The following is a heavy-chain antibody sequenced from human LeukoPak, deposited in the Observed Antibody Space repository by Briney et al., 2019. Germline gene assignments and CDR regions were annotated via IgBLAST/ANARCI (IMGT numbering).Heavy chain of an antibody. Sequence: ASVKVSCKASGGTFSSYAISWVRQAPGQGFEWMGWINPNDGDTNYAQKFQGRVTMTRDTSISTAHMEVSRLRSDDTAVYYCARANFLYCSSSTCLFDYWGQGTLVTASS. J-gene: IGHJ4*02. CDR3: ARANFLYCSSSTCLFDY. D-gene: IGHD2-2*01. CDR2: INPNDGDT. V-gene: IGHV1-2*02. CDR1: GGTFSSYA.